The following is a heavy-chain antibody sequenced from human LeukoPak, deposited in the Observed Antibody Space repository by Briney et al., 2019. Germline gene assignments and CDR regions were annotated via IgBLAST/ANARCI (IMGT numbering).Heavy chain of an antibody. CDR3: ARVAELGGYSYGYLGYYYYYMDV. Sequence: ASVKVSCKASGYTFTSYAMNWVRQAPGQGLECMGWINTNTGNPTYAQGFTGRFVFSLDTSVSTAYLQISSLKAEDTAVYYCARVAELGGYSYGYLGYYYYYMDVWGKGTTVTVSS. J-gene: IGHJ6*03. CDR2: INTNTGNP. D-gene: IGHD5-18*01. CDR1: GYTFTSYA. V-gene: IGHV7-4-1*02.